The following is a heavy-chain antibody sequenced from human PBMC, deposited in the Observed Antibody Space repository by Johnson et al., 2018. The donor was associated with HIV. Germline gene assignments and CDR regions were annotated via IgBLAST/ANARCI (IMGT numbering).Heavy chain of an antibody. CDR2: IYYDGTNK. CDR3: VKGVVGAEDVFDI. V-gene: IGHV3-33*06. CDR1: GFTFSSYA. D-gene: IGHD1-26*01. Sequence: QVQLVESGGGVVQPGRSLRLSCAASGFTFSSYAMHWVRQAPGKGLEWVAIIYYDGTNKYYADSVKGRFIISRDNSKNTLSLQMNSMRAEDTAVYYCVKGVVGAEDVFDIWGQGTMVTVSS. J-gene: IGHJ3*02.